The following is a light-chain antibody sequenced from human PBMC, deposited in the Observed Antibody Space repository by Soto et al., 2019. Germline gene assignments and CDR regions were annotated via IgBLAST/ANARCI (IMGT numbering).Light chain of an antibody. J-gene: IGLJ1*01. CDR1: SSDVGNYDL. Sequence: QSALTQPASVSGSPGQSITISCTGTSSDVGNYDLVSWYQHHPGEAPKLLIYEATRRPSGVPNRFSGSKSGNTASLTISGLRAEDEAYYYCCSYTSDSSYVFGSGTKVTVL. CDR2: EAT. CDR3: CSYTSDSSYV. V-gene: IGLV2-23*01.